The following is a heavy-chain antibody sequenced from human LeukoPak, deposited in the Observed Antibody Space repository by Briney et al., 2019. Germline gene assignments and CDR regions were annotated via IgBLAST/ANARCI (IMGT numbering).Heavy chain of an antibody. V-gene: IGHV4-4*07. CDR2: IYTSGST. CDR1: GGSISSYY. J-gene: IGHJ4*02. CDR3: ARGYCSSTSCYFEMDY. Sequence: SETLSLTCAVSGGSISSYYWSWIRQPAGKGLEWIGRIYTSGSTNYNPSLKSRVTMSVDTSKNQFSLKLSSVTAADTAVYYCARGYCSSTSCYFEMDYWGQGTLVTVSS. D-gene: IGHD2-2*01.